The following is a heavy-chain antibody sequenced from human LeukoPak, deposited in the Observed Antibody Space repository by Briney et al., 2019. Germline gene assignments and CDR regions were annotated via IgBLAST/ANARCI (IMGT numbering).Heavy chain of an antibody. V-gene: IGHV3-30-3*01. CDR2: ISYDGSNK. CDR1: GFTFSSYW. Sequence: GGSLRLSCAASGFTFSSYWMSWVRQAPGKGLEWVAVISYDGSNKYYADSVKGRFTISRDNSKNTLYLQMNSLRAEDTAVYYCARVLDITGTIFDAFDIWGQGTMVTVSS. D-gene: IGHD1-20*01. J-gene: IGHJ3*02. CDR3: ARVLDITGTIFDAFDI.